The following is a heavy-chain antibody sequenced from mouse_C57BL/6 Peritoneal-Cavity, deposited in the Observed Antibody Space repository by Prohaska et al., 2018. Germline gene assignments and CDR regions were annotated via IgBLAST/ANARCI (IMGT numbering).Heavy chain of an antibody. CDR2: IKSDGSAR. Sequence: EVLLFATGGVLVQPEGSRGLSCDGLGFSFIGFCMLLFRQKPGKTLEGIGDIKSDGSARNYAPSIKERFTSFRDNDKSTLYLQMSNVRSEDTATYFCMRYGNYGYFDVWGTGTRVTVSS. J-gene: IGHJ1*03. CDR3: MRYGNYGYFDV. D-gene: IGHD2-1*01. V-gene: IGHV11-2*01. CDR1: GFSFIGFC.